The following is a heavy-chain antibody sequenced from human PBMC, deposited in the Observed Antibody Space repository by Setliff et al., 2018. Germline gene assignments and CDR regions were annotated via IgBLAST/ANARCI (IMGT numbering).Heavy chain of an antibody. CDR3: ALSSLSICSGGNCPNAFDI. D-gene: IGHD2-15*01. CDR1: GYSFSDSA. V-gene: IGHV1-18*01. Sequence: ASVKVSCKTSGYSFSDSAVNWVRQAPGQGLEWVGWISPYSGNAYYAPKLQDRVTLTTDTSTTTAFMELRGLRPDDSAVYFCALSSLSICSGGNCPNAFDIWGQGTMVTVS. J-gene: IGHJ3*02. CDR2: ISPYSGNA.